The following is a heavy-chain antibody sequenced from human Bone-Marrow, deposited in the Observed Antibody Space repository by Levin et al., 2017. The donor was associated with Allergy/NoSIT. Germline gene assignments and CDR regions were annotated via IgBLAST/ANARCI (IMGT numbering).Heavy chain of an antibody. CDR3: GVTPRRDPFDY. Sequence: PGGSLRLSCAASGFTVSRNYMSWVRQAPGKGLEWVANIRDDGGEKYYVDSVKGRFTISRDNAKDSLYLQMNSLRVEDTAVYYCGVTPRRDPFDYWGQGTLVAVSS. D-gene: IGHD2-21*02. CDR1: GFTVSRNY. CDR2: IRDDGGEK. J-gene: IGHJ4*02. V-gene: IGHV3-7*01.